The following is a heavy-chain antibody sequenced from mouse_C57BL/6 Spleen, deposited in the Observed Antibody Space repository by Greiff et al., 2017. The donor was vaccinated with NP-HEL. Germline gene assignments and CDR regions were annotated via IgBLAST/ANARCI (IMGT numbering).Heavy chain of an antibody. CDR2: IYPGSGST. J-gene: IGHJ2*01. V-gene: IGHV1-55*01. Sequence: QVHVKQPGAELVKPGASVKMSCKASGYTFTSYWITWVKQRPGQGLEWIGDIYPGSGSTNYNEKFKSKATLTVDTSSSTAYMQLSSLTSEDSAVYYCAREYGSSYFDYWGQGTTLTVSS. CDR3: AREYGSSYFDY. D-gene: IGHD1-1*01. CDR1: GYTFTSYW.